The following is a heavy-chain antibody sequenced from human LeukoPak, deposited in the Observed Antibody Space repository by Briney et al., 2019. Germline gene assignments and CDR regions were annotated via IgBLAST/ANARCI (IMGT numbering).Heavy chain of an antibody. CDR3: ARGYFDWLGAGVTWFDP. CDR2: ISSGSFTI. CDR1: GFTFNTYT. Sequence: GGSLRLSCAASGFTFNTYTMNWVRQAPGKGLEWVSYISSGSFTIYYADSVKGRFTISRDNAKNSLYLQMNSLRAEDTAVYYCARGYFDWLGAGVTWFDPWGQGTLVTVSS. V-gene: IGHV3-48*04. D-gene: IGHD3-9*01. J-gene: IGHJ5*02.